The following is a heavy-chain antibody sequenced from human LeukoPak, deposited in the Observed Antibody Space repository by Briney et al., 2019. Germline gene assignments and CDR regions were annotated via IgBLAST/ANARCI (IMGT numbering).Heavy chain of an antibody. CDR1: GYTFTGYF. CDR3: ARVGDGLNDAFDM. D-gene: IGHD5-24*01. V-gene: IGHV1-2*06. J-gene: IGHJ3*02. Sequence: GASVKVSCKASGYTFTGYFMNWVRQAPGQGPEWMGRINPKTEGTNYAQKFQGRVTMTRDTSITTGYMELSRLRSDDTAVYYCARVGDGLNDAFDMWGQGTLVTVFS. CDR2: INPKTEGT.